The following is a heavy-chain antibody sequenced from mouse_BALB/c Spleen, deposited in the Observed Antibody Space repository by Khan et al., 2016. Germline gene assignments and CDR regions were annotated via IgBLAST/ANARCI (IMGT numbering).Heavy chain of an antibody. V-gene: IGHV3-8*02. D-gene: IGHD2-14*01. CDR2: ISYSGVT. Sequence: VQLKESGPSLVKPSQTLSLTCSVTGDSITNNYWNWIRKFPGNKLEYMGYISYSGVTYYNPSLKSRISITRDTSKNQYNLQLHSVTTEDTATFYCARSNRNDAWFAYWGQGTQVTVSA. CDR1: GDSITNNY. CDR3: ARSNRNDAWFAY. J-gene: IGHJ3*01.